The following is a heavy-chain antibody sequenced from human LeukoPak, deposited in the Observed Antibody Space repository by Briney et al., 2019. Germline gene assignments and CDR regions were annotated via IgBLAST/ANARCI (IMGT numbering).Heavy chain of an antibody. Sequence: SQTLSLTCTVSGGSISSGGYYWSWIRQPPGKGLEWIGYIYYSGSTYYNPSLKSRVTISVDTSKNQFSLKLSSVTAADTAVYYCARESDYYDSSDTRDYWGQGTLVTVSS. J-gene: IGHJ4*02. CDR2: IYYSGST. CDR3: ARESDYYDSSDTRDY. D-gene: IGHD3-22*01. V-gene: IGHV4-30-4*08. CDR1: GGSISSGGYY.